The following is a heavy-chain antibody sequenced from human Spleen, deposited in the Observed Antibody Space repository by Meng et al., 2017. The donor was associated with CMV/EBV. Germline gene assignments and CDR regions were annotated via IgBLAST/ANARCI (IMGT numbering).Heavy chain of an antibody. CDR3: VRSSGWSLFDY. V-gene: IGHV1-2*02. Sequence: QVQLVQLGTEMKKPGASVKVSCTTSGFTFSDYYIHWVRQAPGQGLEWMGWVNSKNGATNYARKFQGRVSMTRDTSISTAHMELSRLMSDDTAVYYCVRSSGWSLFDYWGQGTLVTVSS. D-gene: IGHD6-19*01. J-gene: IGHJ4*02. CDR1: GFTFSDYY. CDR2: VNSKNGAT.